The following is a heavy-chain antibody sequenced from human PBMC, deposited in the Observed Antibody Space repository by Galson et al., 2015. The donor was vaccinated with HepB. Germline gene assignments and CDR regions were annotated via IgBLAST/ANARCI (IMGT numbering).Heavy chain of an antibody. CDR1: GGSISSDAYN. J-gene: IGHJ6*02. Sequence: TLSLTCTVSGGSISSDAYNWTWIRQHPGKGLEWIGYIYYSGNTYYNPSLKSRVTMSVDTSKNQFSLKLSSVTAEDTAVYYCAGEGVILPARTGVYYAMDVWGQGTTVTVSS. CDR2: IYYSGNT. CDR3: AGEGVILPARTGVYYAMDV. D-gene: IGHD7-27*01. V-gene: IGHV4-31*03.